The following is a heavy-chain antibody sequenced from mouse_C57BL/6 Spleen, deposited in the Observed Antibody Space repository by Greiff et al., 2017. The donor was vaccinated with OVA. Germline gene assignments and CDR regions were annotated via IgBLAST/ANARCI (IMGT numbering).Heavy chain of an antibody. CDR2: IWTGGGT. CDR1: GFSLTSYA. J-gene: IGHJ3*01. D-gene: IGHD2-3*01. Sequence: VKLMESGPGLVAPSQCLSITCTVSGFSLTSYAISWVRQPPGKGLEWLGVIWTGGGTNYNSALKSSLSTRNDNSSSPVFLKMISRLTDDTAGYYCARNGDGYCACFAYWGQGTLVTVSA. CDR3: ARNGDGYCACFAY. V-gene: IGHV2-9-1*01.